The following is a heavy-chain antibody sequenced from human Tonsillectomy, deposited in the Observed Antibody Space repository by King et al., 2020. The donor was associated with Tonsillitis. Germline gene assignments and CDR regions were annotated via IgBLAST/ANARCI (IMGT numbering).Heavy chain of an antibody. J-gene: IGHJ4*02. V-gene: IGHV3-30*03. CDR3: ARDLSLGSGPPFDY. Sequence: QLVQSGGGVVPPGRSLRLSCAASGVTFSSHGMHWVRQAPGKGLEWGAVTSYDGSNKYYADSVKGRFTISRDNSKNTLYLQMNSLRTEDTAVYYCARDLSLGSGPPFDYWGQGTLVTVSS. CDR1: GVTFSSHG. D-gene: IGHD6-19*01. CDR2: TSYDGSNK.